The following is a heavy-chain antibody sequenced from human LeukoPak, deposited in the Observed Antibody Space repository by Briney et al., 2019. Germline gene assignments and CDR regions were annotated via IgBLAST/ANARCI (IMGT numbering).Heavy chain of an antibody. Sequence: PSETLSLTCTVSGGSISSTTYYWGWIRQPPGKGLEWIGSIYYSGSTYYNPSLKSRVTISVDTSKNRFSLKVSSVTAADTAVYYCARAPAGYDIFTGAFDYWGQGTLVTVSS. CDR2: IYYSGST. D-gene: IGHD3-9*01. V-gene: IGHV4-39*07. CDR3: ARAPAGYDIFTGAFDY. J-gene: IGHJ4*02. CDR1: GGSISSTTYY.